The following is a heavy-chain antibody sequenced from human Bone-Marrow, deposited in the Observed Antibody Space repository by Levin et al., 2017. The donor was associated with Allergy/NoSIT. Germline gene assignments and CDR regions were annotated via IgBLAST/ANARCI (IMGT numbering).Heavy chain of an antibody. CDR1: GYTFTSFD. J-gene: IGHJ3*02. D-gene: IGHD6-13*01. CDR2: MNSNSGNT. V-gene: IGHV1-8*01. Sequence: ASVKVSCKASGYTFTSFDINWVRQATGQGLEWMGWMNSNSGNTGYAQKFQGRVAMTRNTSISTAYMELSSLRSEDTAVDYCARGRGAAAGGRSDIWGQGTMVTVSS. CDR3: ARGRGAAAGGRSDI.